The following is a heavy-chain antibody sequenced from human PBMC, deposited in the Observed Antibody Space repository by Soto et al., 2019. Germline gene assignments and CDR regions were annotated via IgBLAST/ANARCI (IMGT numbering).Heavy chain of an antibody. D-gene: IGHD3-10*01. CDR2: LIGGHYGT. CDR3: AKGKSTGDIDWFDP. J-gene: IGHJ5*02. Sequence: LRLSCTASGFTLQNYAMAWVRQAPGKGLEWVSTLIGGHYGTAYSYSVKGRFTVSRDNSKNCLYLQMNSLGVEDTAMYFCAKGKSTGDIDWFDPWGQGSLVTVSS. V-gene: IGHV3-23*01. CDR1: GFTLQNYA.